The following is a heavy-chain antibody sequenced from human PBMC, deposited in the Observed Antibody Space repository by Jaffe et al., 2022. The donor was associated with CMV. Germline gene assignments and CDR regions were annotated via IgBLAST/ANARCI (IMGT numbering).Heavy chain of an antibody. J-gene: IGHJ5*02. CDR1: GFTFDDFD. CDR2: IIWSGDST. D-gene: IGHD3-9*01. CDR3: ARETRQNYDTWTGDYSGSWFDP. Sequence: EVQLVESGGGMVRPGGSLRLSCAASGFTFDDFDMNWVRQAPGKGLQWVSSIIWSGDSTSYADSVKGRFTISRDNAKKSLYLQMNSLRVEDTALYYCARETRQNYDTWTGDYSGSWFDPWGQGTLVTVSS. V-gene: IGHV3-20*04.